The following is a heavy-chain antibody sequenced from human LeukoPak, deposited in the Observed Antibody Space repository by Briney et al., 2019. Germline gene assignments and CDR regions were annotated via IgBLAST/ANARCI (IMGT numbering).Heavy chain of an antibody. V-gene: IGHV4-39*01. D-gene: IGHD3-22*01. Sequence: PSETLSLTCTVSGGSISSSSYYWGWIRQPPGKGLEWMGSIYYSGSTYYNPSLKSRVIISVDTSRNQFSLKLSSVTAADTAVYYCARTYYYDSSGYYEYWYFDLWGRGTLVTVSS. CDR1: GGSISSSSYY. CDR2: IYYSGST. J-gene: IGHJ2*01. CDR3: ARTYYYDSSGYYEYWYFDL.